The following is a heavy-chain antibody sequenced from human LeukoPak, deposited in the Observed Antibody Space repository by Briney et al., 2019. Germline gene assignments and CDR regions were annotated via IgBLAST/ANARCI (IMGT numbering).Heavy chain of an antibody. D-gene: IGHD2-2*01. V-gene: IGHV1-18*01. CDR1: GYTFTSYG. CDR3: ARGHCSSTSCSSYQRAFDI. CDR2: ISAYNGNT. J-gene: IGHJ3*02. Sequence: ASVKVSCKASGYTFTSYGISRVRQAPGQGLEWMGWISAYNGNTNYAQKLQGRVTMTTDTSTSTAYMELRSLRSDDTAVYYCARGHCSSTSCSSYQRAFDIWGQGTMVTVSS.